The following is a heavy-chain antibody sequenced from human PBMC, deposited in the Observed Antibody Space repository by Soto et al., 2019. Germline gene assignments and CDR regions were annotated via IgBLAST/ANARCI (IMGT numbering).Heavy chain of an antibody. CDR2: IYYSGST. D-gene: IGHD6-19*01. Sequence: PSETLSLTCTVSGASVSSGSYYWSGIRQPPGKGLEWIGYIYYSGSTNYNPSLKSRVTISVDTSKNQFSLKLSSVTAADTAVYYCARDLIRIAVAGPRYFFDYWGQGTLVTSPQ. CDR3: ARDLIRIAVAGPRYFFDY. CDR1: GASVSSGSYY. J-gene: IGHJ4*02. V-gene: IGHV4-61*01.